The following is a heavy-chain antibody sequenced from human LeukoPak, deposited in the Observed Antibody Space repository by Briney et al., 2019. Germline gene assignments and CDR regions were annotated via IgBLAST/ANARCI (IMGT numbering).Heavy chain of an antibody. V-gene: IGHV3-33*01. J-gene: IGHJ4*02. Sequence: PGRSLRLSCAASGFTFSIYGMHWVRQAPGKGLEWVAVIWYDGSNKYYADSVKGRFTISRDNAKNSLYLQMNSLRAEDTAVYYCARVEQQQFNYWGQGTLVTVSS. CDR2: IWYDGSNK. CDR1: GFTFSIYG. CDR3: ARVEQQQFNY. D-gene: IGHD6-13*01.